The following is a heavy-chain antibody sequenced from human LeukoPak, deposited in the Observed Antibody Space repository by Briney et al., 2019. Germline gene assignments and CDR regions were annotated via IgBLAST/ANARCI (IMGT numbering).Heavy chain of an antibody. CDR1: GYSFTNYW. J-gene: IGHJ6*03. V-gene: IGHV5-51*01. CDR3: ARRDGHYYEYIDV. D-gene: IGHD2-21*02. Sequence: GESLKISCKGSGYSFTNYWIGWLRQMPGKGLEWMGIIYPGDSDTRYSPSFQGQVTISADKSIGTAYLEWRSLKASDTAIYYCARRDGHYYEYIDVWRKGSAVTVSS. CDR2: IYPGDSDT.